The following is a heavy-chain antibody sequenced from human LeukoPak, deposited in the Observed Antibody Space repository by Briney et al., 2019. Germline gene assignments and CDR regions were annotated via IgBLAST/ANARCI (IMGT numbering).Heavy chain of an antibody. V-gene: IGHV1-69*05. CDR3: AREAYYDSSGSYYFDY. J-gene: IGHJ4*02. D-gene: IGHD3-22*01. Sequence: SVKVSRKASGGTFSSYAISWVRQAPGQGLEWMGGIIPIFGTANYAQKFQGRVTITTDESTSTAYMELSSLRSEDTAVYYCAREAYYDSSGSYYFDYWGQGTLVTVSS. CDR1: GGTFSSYA. CDR2: IIPIFGTA.